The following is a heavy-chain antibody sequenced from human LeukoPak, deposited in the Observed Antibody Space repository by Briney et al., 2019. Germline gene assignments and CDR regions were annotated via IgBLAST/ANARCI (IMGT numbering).Heavy chain of an antibody. CDR1: GGSISSGGYS. CDR3: VRDRTNWKYSELDY. D-gene: IGHD5-18*01. CDR2: IYHSGST. Sequence: SETLSLTCAVSGGSISSGGYSWSWIRQPPGKGLEWIGYIYHSGSTYYNPSLKSRVTISVDTSKNQFSLKLSSVTAADTAVYYCVRDRTNWKYSELDYWGQGVLVTVSS. V-gene: IGHV4-30-2*01. J-gene: IGHJ4*02.